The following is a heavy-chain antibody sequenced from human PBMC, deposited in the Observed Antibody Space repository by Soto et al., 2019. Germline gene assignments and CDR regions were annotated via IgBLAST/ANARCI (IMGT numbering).Heavy chain of an antibody. CDR3: ARATSIAVAGKES. D-gene: IGHD6-19*01. J-gene: IGHJ4*02. V-gene: IGHV1-18*01. CDR2: ISFYNGNT. CDR1: GDTITNYG. Sequence: QVQLVQSGGEVRKPGASVKVSCKASGDTITNYGISWVRQAPGQGLEWMGWISFYNGNTKYAQNLQGRVTLTTDTSTSTAYMELRSLRSGDTAVYYCARATSIAVAGKESWGQGTLVTVSS.